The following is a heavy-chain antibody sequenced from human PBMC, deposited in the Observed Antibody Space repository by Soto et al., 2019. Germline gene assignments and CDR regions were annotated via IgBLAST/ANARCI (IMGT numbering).Heavy chain of an antibody. J-gene: IGHJ4*02. Sequence: GASVKVSCKASGYAFTSYGISWVRQAPGQGLEWMGWISAYNGNTNYAQKLQGRVTTATDTSTSTAYMELRSLRSDDTAVYYCARENDSSGYYGLWGQGTLVTVSS. D-gene: IGHD3-22*01. CDR3: ARENDSSGYYGL. CDR1: GYAFTSYG. CDR2: ISAYNGNT. V-gene: IGHV1-18*01.